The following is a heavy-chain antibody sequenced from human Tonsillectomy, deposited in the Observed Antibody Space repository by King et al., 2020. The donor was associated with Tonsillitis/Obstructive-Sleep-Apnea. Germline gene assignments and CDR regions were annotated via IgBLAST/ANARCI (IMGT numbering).Heavy chain of an antibody. Sequence: QLVQSGAEVKKPGASVKVSCKASGYTFTRNYVHWVRQAPGQGLEWMGIINPSDGITTYEQKFQGRVTMTSDTSTSTVNLELSSLRAEDTALYFCVGDDKDRRHLDHWGQGSLVSVSS. D-gene: IGHD2-15*01. CDR3: VGDDKDRRHLDH. J-gene: IGHJ4*02. CDR2: INPSDGIT. V-gene: IGHV1-46*01. CDR1: GYTFTRNY.